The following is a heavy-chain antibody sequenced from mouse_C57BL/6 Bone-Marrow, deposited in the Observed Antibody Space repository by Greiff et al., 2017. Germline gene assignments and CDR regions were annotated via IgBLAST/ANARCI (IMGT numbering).Heavy chain of an antibody. Sequence: QVQLQQPGAELVMPGASVKLSCKASGYTFTSYWMHWVKQRPGQGLEWIGEIDPADSYTYYNQKFKGKSTLTVDKSSSTAYMQLSSLTSEDSAVYYCANGTTVPWYFDVWGTGTTVTGYS. J-gene: IGHJ1*03. D-gene: IGHD1-1*01. CDR1: GYTFTSYW. CDR2: IDPADSYT. CDR3: ANGTTVPWYFDV. V-gene: IGHV1-69*01.